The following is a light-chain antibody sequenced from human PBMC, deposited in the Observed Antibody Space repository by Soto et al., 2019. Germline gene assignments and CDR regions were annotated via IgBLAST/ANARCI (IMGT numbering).Light chain of an antibody. Sequence: EIVLTQSPGTLSLSPGEGATLSCTASQSVSGSYLAWYQQKPGQAPRLLIYGASRRATGIPDRFSGSGSGTDFSLTISRLEPEDFAVYYCQLYGSSPPYTFGQGTKLEIK. J-gene: IGKJ2*01. CDR2: GAS. V-gene: IGKV3-20*01. CDR1: QSVSGSY. CDR3: QLYGSSPPYT.